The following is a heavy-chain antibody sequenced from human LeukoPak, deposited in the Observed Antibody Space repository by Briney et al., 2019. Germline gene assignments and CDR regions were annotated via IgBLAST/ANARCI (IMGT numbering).Heavy chain of an antibody. J-gene: IGHJ5*02. D-gene: IGHD2-15*01. CDR1: GGSISSYY. V-gene: IGHV4-59*01. Sequence: TSETLSLTCTVSGGSISSYYWSWIRQPPGKGLEWIGYIYYSGSTNYNPSLKSRVTISVDTSKNQFSLKLNSVTAADTAVYYCARGQMRWSYCSGGSCLNWFDPWGQGTLVTVSS. CDR3: ARGQMRWSYCSGGSCLNWFDP. CDR2: IYYSGST.